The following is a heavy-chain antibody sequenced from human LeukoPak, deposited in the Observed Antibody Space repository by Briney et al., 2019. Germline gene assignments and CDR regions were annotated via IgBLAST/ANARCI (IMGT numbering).Heavy chain of an antibody. D-gene: IGHD7-27*01. Sequence: SVKVSCKTSGGSFGNFALNWVRQAPGQGLEWMGRIITLLVTTEYAQKFQGRVTISADTSTTTAYMEVNILTSDDTAVYYCARGRGRDHRITGKIPFDYWGQGTRVTVSS. V-gene: IGHV1-69*04. J-gene: IGHJ4*02. CDR3: ARGRGRDHRITGKIPFDY. CDR2: IITLLVTT. CDR1: GGSFGNFA.